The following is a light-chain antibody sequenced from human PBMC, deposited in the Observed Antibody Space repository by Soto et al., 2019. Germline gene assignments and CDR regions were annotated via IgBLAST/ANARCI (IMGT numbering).Light chain of an antibody. CDR2: GAS. J-gene: IGKJ1*01. V-gene: IGKV3-20*01. CDR3: QQYGSSGT. Sequence: EIVLTQSPGTLSLSPGERATLSCRASQSVSNNYFAWYQQQPGQAPRLLIYGASNRATGIPDRLSGSGSGTDFTLTSSRMEPEDFAVYYCQQYGSSGTFGQGTKVDIK. CDR1: QSVSNNY.